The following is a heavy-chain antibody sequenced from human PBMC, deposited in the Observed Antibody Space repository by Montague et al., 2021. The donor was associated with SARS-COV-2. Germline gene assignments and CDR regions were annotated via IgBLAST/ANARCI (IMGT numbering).Heavy chain of an antibody. D-gene: IGHD3-22*01. CDR1: GYSFTSYW. CDR2: IYPGDSDT. V-gene: IGHV5-51*01. J-gene: IGHJ3*02. Sequence: QSGAEVKGPGESLKISCKGSGYSFTSYWIGWVRQMPGKGLEWMGIIYPGDSDTRYSPSFQGQVTISADKSISTAYLQWSSLKASDTAIYYCARVTDYYYDTSGYWDAFDIWGQGTMVTVPS. CDR3: ARVTDYYYDTSGYWDAFDI.